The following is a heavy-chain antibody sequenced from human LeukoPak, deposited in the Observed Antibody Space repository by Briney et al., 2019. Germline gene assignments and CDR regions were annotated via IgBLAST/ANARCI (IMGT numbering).Heavy chain of an antibody. Sequence: ASVKVSCKVSGYTLTELSMHWVRQAPGKGLEWMGWISAYNGNTNYAQKLQGRVTMTTDTSTSTAYMELRSLRSDDTAVYYCARLNARGNWFDPWGQGTLVTVSS. CDR2: ISAYNGNT. CDR1: GYTLTELS. CDR3: ARLNARGNWFDP. J-gene: IGHJ5*02. V-gene: IGHV1-18*01.